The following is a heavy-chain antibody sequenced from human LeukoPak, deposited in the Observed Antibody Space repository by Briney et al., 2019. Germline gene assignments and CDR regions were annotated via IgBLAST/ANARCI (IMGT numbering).Heavy chain of an antibody. CDR1: GFTFSSYA. V-gene: IGHV3-23*01. Sequence: PGGSLRLSCAASGFTFSSYAMSWVRQAPGKGLEWVSAISGSGGSTYYADSVKGRFTISRDNPKNTLYLQMNSLRAEDTAVYYCAKDATYYYGSGSYFGINWFDPWGQGTLVTVSS. J-gene: IGHJ5*02. CDR2: ISGSGGST. CDR3: AKDATYYYGSGSYFGINWFDP. D-gene: IGHD3-10*01.